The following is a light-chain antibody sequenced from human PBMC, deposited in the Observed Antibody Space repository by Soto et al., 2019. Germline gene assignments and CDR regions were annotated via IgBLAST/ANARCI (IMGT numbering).Light chain of an antibody. CDR1: QSVSSSY. Sequence: EIVLTQSPGTLSLSTGERATLSCRASQSVSSSYLAWYQQKPGQAPRLLIHGASSRATGVPDRISGSGSGTDFTLTISRLEPEDFAVYYCQQYGSSPITFGQGRRLEI. CDR3: QQYGSSPIT. CDR2: GAS. V-gene: IGKV3-20*01. J-gene: IGKJ5*01.